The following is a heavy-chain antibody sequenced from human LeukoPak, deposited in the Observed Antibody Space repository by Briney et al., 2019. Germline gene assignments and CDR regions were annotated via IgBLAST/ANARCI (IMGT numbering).Heavy chain of an antibody. J-gene: IGHJ4*02. CDR2: INSDASDT. V-gene: IGHV3-74*01. Sequence: GGSLRLSCAASGFTFSRHWMHWVRQAPGKGLVWISRINSDASDTNYADFVKGRFTISRDNSKNTLYLQMNSLRAEDTAVYYCARDPRKGSFDYWGQGTLVTVSS. CDR3: ARDPRKGSFDY. CDR1: GFTFSRHW.